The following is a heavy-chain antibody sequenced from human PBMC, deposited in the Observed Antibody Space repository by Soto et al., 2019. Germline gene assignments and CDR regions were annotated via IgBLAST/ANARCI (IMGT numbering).Heavy chain of an antibody. J-gene: IGHJ6*02. CDR1: GFTFYTYG. D-gene: IGHD2-8*02. CDR2: IWYDGGTK. Sequence: GGSLRLSCAASGFTFYTYGMHWVRQVPGKGLQWVAVIWYDGGTKYYADSVRGRFTVSRDNSKNTLYLQMNSLRDGDTAVYYCARIDCTGNNCNPYYHYGMDVWGQGTTVTVSS. V-gene: IGHV3-33*01. CDR3: ARIDCTGNNCNPYYHYGMDV.